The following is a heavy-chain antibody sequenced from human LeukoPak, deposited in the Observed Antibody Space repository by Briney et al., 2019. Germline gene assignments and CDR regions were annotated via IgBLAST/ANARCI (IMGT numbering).Heavy chain of an antibody. D-gene: IGHD3-22*01. V-gene: IGHV4-59*01. CDR1: GGSISSYY. CDR3: ARDRTRTYDSSPDAFDI. J-gene: IGHJ3*02. CDR2: IYYSGNT. Sequence: SETLSLTCTVSGGSISSYYWSWIRQPPGKGLEWIGYIYYSGNTNYNPSLKSRVTISVDTSKNQFSLKLSSVTAADTAVYYCARDRTRTYDSSPDAFDIWGQGTMVTVSS.